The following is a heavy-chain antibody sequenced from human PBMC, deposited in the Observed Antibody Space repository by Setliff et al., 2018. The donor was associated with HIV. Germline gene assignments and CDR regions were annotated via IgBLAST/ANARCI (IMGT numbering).Heavy chain of an antibody. D-gene: IGHD6-13*01. CDR3: ARGRGSSSSWPIDY. V-gene: IGHV4-59*12. CDR2: IYYSGST. J-gene: IGHJ4*02. Sequence: SETLSLTCTVAGGSISSYYWGWIRQPPGKGLEWIGYIYYSGSTNYNPSLKSRVTISADTSKTQFSLKLSSVTAADTAVYFCARGRGSSSSWPIDYWGQGTLVTVSS. CDR1: GGSISSYY.